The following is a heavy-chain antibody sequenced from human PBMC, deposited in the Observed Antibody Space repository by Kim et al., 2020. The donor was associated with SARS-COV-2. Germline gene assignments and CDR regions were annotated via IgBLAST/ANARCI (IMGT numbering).Heavy chain of an antibody. CDR3: ARDHYWRDGYNYLYYYGMDV. V-gene: IGHV3-48*04. D-gene: IGHD3-3*02. CDR2: ISSSSSTI. J-gene: IGHJ6*02. CDR1: GFTFSSYS. Sequence: GGSLRLSCAASGFTFSSYSMNWVRQAPGKGLEWVSYISSSSSTIYYADSVKGRFTISRDNAKNSLYLQMNSLRAEDTAVYYCARDHYWRDGYNYLYYYGMDVWGQGTTVTVSS.